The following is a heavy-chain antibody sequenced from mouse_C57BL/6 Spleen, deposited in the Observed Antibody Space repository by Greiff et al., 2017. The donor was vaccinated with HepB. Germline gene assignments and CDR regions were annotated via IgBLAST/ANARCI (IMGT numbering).Heavy chain of an antibody. D-gene: IGHD1-1*01. Sequence: QVQLQQPGAELVKPGASVKLSCKASGYTFTSYWMHWVKQRPGQGLEWIGMIHPNSGSTNYNEKFKSKATLTVDKSSSTAYMQLSSLTSEDSAVYDCARSGYYGSSLFAYWGQGTLVTVSA. J-gene: IGHJ3*01. CDR1: GYTFTSYW. V-gene: IGHV1-64*01. CDR2: IHPNSGST. CDR3: ARSGYYGSSLFAY.